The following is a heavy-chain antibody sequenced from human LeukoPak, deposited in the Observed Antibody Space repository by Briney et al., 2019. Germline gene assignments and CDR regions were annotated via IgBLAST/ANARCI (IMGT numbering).Heavy chain of an antibody. Sequence: ASVKVSCKVSGYTLTELSMHWVRQAPGKGLEWMGGFDPEDGETIYAQKFQGRVTMTEDTSTDTAYMELSSLRSGDTAVYYCATPPQRPNCGGDCYVFDYWGQGTLVTVSS. V-gene: IGHV1-24*01. CDR3: ATPPQRPNCGGDCYVFDY. D-gene: IGHD2-21*02. CDR2: FDPEDGET. CDR1: GYTLTELS. J-gene: IGHJ4*02.